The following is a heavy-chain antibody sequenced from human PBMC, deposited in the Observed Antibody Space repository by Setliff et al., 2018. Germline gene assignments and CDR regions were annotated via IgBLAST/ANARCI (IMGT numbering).Heavy chain of an antibody. Sequence: SGPTLVNPTETLTLTCSVSGFSLNNTRMGVSWIRQPPGKALEWLAHIFSNDEKSYNTSLKTRVTISKDTSQSQVVLTVANTDPVDSGTYYCVRVRVAGLGQHFYYMDVWGKGTTVTVSS. D-gene: IGHD3-16*01. CDR3: VRVRVAGLGQHFYYMDV. CDR1: GFSLNNTRMG. J-gene: IGHJ6*03. V-gene: IGHV2-26*01. CDR2: IFSNDEK.